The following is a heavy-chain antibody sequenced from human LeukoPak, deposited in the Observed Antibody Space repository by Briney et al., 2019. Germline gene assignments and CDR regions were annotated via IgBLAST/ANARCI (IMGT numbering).Heavy chain of an antibody. Sequence: GASVKVPCKASGYTFTSYYMHWVRQAPGQGLEWMGIINPSGGSTSYAQKFQGRVTMTRDTSTSTVYMELSSLRSEDTAVYYCARDYCGGDCYWRHFDYWGQGTLVTVSS. CDR1: GYTFTSYY. J-gene: IGHJ4*02. V-gene: IGHV1-46*01. D-gene: IGHD2-21*02. CDR2: INPSGGST. CDR3: ARDYCGGDCYWRHFDY.